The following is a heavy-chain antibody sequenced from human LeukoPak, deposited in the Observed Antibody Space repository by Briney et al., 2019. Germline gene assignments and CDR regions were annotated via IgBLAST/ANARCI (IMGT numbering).Heavy chain of an antibody. V-gene: IGHV4-59*01. CDR2: IYYSGST. D-gene: IGHD1-26*01. CDR1: GESISSYY. Sequence: PSETLSLTCNVSGESISSYYWSWIRQPPGKGLEWIGYIYYSGSTNYNPSLKSRVTISVDTSKNQFSLKLSSVTAADTAVYYCARDVGATLGYDAFDIWGQGTMVTVSS. CDR3: ARDVGATLGYDAFDI. J-gene: IGHJ3*02.